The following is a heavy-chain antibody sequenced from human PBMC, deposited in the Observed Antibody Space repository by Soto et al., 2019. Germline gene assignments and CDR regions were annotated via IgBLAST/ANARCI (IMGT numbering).Heavy chain of an antibody. Sequence: PSETLSLTCAVYGGSFSGYYWSWIRQPPGKGLEWIRETNHSGSTNYNPSLKSRVTISVDTSKNQFSLKLSSVTAADTAVYYCARRTGQDYYYGMDVWGQGTTVTV. J-gene: IGHJ6*02. CDR3: ARRTGQDYYYGMDV. CDR1: GGSFSGYY. CDR2: TNHSGST. D-gene: IGHD3-9*01. V-gene: IGHV4-34*01.